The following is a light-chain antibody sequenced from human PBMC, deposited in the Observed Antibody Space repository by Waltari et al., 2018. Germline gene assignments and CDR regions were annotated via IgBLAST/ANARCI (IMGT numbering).Light chain of an antibody. J-gene: IGLJ1*01. Sequence: QSALTQPPSASGSPGQSVTISCTGTSSDVGGYNFVSWYQQHPGKAPKLMISDVNKRPPGVPNRFSGSKSGDTASLTVSGLQAEDEADYYCSSYAGSNTYVFGTGTRVTVL. CDR3: SSYAGSNTYV. CDR1: SSDVGGYNF. V-gene: IGLV2-8*01. CDR2: DVN.